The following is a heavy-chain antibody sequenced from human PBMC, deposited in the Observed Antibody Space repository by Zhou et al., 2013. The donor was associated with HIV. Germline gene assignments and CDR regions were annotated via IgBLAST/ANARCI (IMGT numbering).Heavy chain of an antibody. CDR1: GDSISHYY. V-gene: IGHV4-4*07. J-gene: IGHJ4*02. CDR3: ARGAVRGDY. CDR2: IYTSGST. Sequence: QVQLQESGPGLVKPSETLSLTCTVSGDSISHYYWSWIRQPAGKGLEWIGRIYTSGSTNYNPSLKSRVTISIDTSKNQFSLKLNSVTAADTAVYFCARGAVRGDYWGQGTLVTVSS. D-gene: IGHD3-10*01.